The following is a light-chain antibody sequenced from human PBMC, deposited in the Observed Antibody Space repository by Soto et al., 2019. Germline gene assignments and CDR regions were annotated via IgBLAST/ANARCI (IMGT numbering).Light chain of an antibody. CDR1: QFISTN. J-gene: IGKJ3*01. CDR3: LQYNKLPLT. CDR2: AAS. V-gene: IGKV3-15*01. Sequence: EIVMTQSPSTLSVSLGERATLSCRASQFISTNLAWYQQKPGQPPRLLIYAASTRATGIPARFSGSGSGTEFTLTISSLQSEDIAVYYCLQYNKLPLTFGPGTKVNIK.